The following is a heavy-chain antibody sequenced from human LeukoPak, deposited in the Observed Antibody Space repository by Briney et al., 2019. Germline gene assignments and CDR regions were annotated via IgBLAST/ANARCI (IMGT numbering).Heavy chain of an antibody. D-gene: IGHD5/OR15-5a*01. Sequence: ASVKVSCKASGYTFTSYRISWVRQAPGQGLEWMGWISAYNGNTNSAQKLQGRVTMTTDTSTTTAYMELRSLRSDDTAVYYCARAGVYVIPTIDFDYWGQGTLVTVSS. J-gene: IGHJ4*02. CDR3: ARAGVYVIPTIDFDY. CDR2: ISAYNGNT. CDR1: GYTFTSYR. V-gene: IGHV1-18*04.